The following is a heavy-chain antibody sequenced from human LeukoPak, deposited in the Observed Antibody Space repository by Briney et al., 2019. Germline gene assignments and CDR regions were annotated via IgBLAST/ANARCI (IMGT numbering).Heavy chain of an antibody. J-gene: IGHJ5*02. CDR2: ISGSGGST. CDR1: GFTFSNYG. D-gene: IGHD1-26*01. CDR3: AKDQYSGSYQGWFDP. Sequence: GGSLRLSCAASGFTFSNYGMSWVRQAPGKGLEWVSAISGSGGSTYYADSVKGRFTISRDNSKNTLYLQMNSLRAEDTAVYYCAKDQYSGSYQGWFDPWGQGTLVTVSS. V-gene: IGHV3-23*01.